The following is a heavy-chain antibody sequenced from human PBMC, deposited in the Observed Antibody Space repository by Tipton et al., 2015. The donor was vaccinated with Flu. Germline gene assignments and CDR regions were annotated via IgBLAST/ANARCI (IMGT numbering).Heavy chain of an antibody. CDR3: ARDAQEHCSSSSSCSEFDY. CDR2: INHSGST. D-gene: IGHD2-2*01. V-gene: IGHV4-34*01. Sequence: TLSLTCAVYGGSFSGYYWSWIRQPPGKGLEWIGEINHSGSTNYNPSLKSRVTISVDTSKNQFSLKLSSVTAADTAVYYCARDAQEHCSSSSSCSEFDYWGQGTLVTAFS. CDR1: GGSFSGYY. J-gene: IGHJ4*02.